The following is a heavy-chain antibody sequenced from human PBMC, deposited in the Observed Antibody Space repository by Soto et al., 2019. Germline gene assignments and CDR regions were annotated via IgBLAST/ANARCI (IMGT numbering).Heavy chain of an antibody. Sequence: QVQLVQSGAEVKKPGASVKVSCKASGYTFTSYGISWVRQAPGQGLEWMGWISAYNGNTNYAQKLQGRVTMTTDTSTSTAYMELRSLRSDDTAVYYCARALRGQYDYDDSSGYYYSYCGQGTLFTVSS. CDR3: ARALRGQYDYDDSSGYYYSY. V-gene: IGHV1-18*01. CDR2: ISAYNGNT. CDR1: GYTFTSYG. J-gene: IGHJ4*02. D-gene: IGHD3-22*01.